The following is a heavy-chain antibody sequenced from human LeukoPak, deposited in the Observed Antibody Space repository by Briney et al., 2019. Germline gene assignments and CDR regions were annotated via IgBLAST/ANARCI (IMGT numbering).Heavy chain of an antibody. V-gene: IGHV3-23*01. Sequence: GGSLRLSCAASGFTFSSYSMNWVRQAPGKGLEWVSAISGSGGNTYYADSVKGRFTISRDNSKNTLYLQMNSLRAEDTAVYYCAKITDFWSGYPFDYWGQGTLVTVSS. CDR1: GFTFSSYS. J-gene: IGHJ4*02. CDR3: AKITDFWSGYPFDY. CDR2: ISGSGGNT. D-gene: IGHD3-3*01.